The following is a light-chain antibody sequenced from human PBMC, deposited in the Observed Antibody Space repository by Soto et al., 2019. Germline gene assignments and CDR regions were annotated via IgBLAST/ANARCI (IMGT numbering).Light chain of an antibody. J-gene: IGKJ1*01. CDR3: QQYNSLWT. Sequence: AILMTQSPSSLSASTGDRVTITFRASQGISSYLAWYQQKPGTAPKVLIYHASNLQSGVPSRFSGSGSGTEFTLTISNLQPDDFATYYCQQYNSLWTFGQGTKVDIK. CDR2: HAS. V-gene: IGKV1-8*01. CDR1: QGISSY.